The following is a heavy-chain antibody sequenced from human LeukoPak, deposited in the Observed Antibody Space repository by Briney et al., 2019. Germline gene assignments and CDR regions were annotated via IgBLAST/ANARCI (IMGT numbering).Heavy chain of an antibody. CDR2: IERDGTTR. CDR1: GFSFSNYW. V-gene: IGHV3-74*01. CDR3: AREHRKEGATIDN. J-gene: IGHJ4*02. D-gene: IGHD1-26*01. Sequence: GGSLRLSCAASGFSFSNYWMHWVRQAPGKGLVWVSRIERDGTTRTYADSVRGRFTISRDNAKNTLYLQMSSLRVEDTAEYYCAREHRKEGATIDNWGQGILVTVSS.